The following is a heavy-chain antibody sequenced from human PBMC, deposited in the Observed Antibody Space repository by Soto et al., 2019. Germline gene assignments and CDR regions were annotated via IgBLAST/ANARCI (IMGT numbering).Heavy chain of an antibody. V-gene: IGHV4-39*01. J-gene: IGHJ6*02. Sequence: PSETLSLTCTVSGGSISSSSYYWGWIRQPPGKGLEWIGSIYYSGSTYYNPSLKSRVTISVDTSKNQFSLKLSSVTAADTAVYYCARSLTTVVTMDVSGQGTTVTVS. CDR2: IYYSGST. CDR1: GGSISSSSYY. D-gene: IGHD4-17*01. CDR3: ARSLTTVVTMDV.